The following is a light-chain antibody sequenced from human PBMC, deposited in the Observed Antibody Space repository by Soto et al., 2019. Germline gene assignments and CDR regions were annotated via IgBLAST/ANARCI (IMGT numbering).Light chain of an antibody. V-gene: IGKV3-20*01. CDR1: QSVYNNY. J-gene: IGKJ2*01. CDR3: QQYGLPPHS. CDR2: GAS. Sequence: EIVLTQSPGTLSLSPGERATLSCRASQSVYNNYLAWYQQKPGQTPRLLVNGASNRATGIPDRFSCGGSGTDFTLTISSLEPEDFAVYYCQQYGLPPHSFGQGTRVEIK.